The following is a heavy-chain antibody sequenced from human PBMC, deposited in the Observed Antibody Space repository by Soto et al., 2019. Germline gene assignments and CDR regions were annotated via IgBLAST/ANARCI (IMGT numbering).Heavy chain of an antibody. J-gene: IGHJ5*02. CDR1: GDSISSSYY. Sequence: TSETLSLTCTVSGDSISSSYYWGWVRQPPGKGLECIGAVYYTGFTYYNPSLKSRLTISLDTSKNQFPLRLSSVTAADTAIYYCARLPVVVIALGYFDPWGPGTLVTVSS. D-gene: IGHD2-21*01. V-gene: IGHV4-39*01. CDR3: ARLPVVVIALGYFDP. CDR2: VYYTGFT.